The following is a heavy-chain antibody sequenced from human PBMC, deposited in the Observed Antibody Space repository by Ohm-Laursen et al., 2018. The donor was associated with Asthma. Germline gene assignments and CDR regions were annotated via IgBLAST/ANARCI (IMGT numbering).Heavy chain of an antibody. Sequence: SLRLSCSASGFTFSSYAMSWVRQAPGKGLEWVSAISGSGGSTYYADSVKGRLTISRDNAKYSLYLQMTSLRVEDTAVYYCARAWGGFDYWGQGTLVTVSS. CDR3: ARAWGGFDY. V-gene: IGHV3-23*01. CDR1: GFTFSSYA. D-gene: IGHD7-27*01. J-gene: IGHJ4*02. CDR2: ISGSGGST.